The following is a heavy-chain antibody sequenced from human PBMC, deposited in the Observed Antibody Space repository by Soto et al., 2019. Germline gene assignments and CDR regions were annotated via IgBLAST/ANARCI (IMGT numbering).Heavy chain of an antibody. CDR2: ISWESGSI. CDR3: VKYHDEDFGYDLDYFNY. CDR1: GFTFSSYW. D-gene: IGHD5-12*01. V-gene: IGHV3-9*01. Sequence: GGSLRLSCAASGFTFSSYWMSWVRQIPGKGLEWVSGISWESGSIGYADSVKGRFSISRDNAKNSLYLQMNSLRAEDTAFYYCVKYHDEDFGYDLDYFNYWGQGTLVTVSS. J-gene: IGHJ4*02.